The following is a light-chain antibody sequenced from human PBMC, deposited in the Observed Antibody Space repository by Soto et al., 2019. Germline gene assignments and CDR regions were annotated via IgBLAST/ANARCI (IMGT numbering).Light chain of an antibody. Sequence: DIQMTQSPSSLSASVGDRVTITCRASQSISSYLNWYQQKPGKAPKLLTYAASSLQSGVPSRFSGSGSGTDFTLTISSLQPEDFATYYCQHSYSTPQTFGQGTKVEIK. CDR3: QHSYSTPQT. CDR1: QSISSY. V-gene: IGKV1-39*01. CDR2: AAS. J-gene: IGKJ1*01.